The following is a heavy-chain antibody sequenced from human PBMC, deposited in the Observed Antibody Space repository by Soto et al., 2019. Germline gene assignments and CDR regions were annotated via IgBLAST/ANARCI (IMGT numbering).Heavy chain of an antibody. J-gene: IGHJ4*02. D-gene: IGHD1-26*01. CDR3: SRPGWDFVLPSDY. V-gene: IGHV4-39*01. CDR1: GAAIDSSAYY. CDR2: IFYSGTA. Sequence: SETLSLTCTVSGAAIDSSAYYWCWIRHPPGKGLEWIGSIFYSGTAYYNPSLAGRVTMSVDTSKNQFSLNLNSVTAADTAVYFCSRPGWDFVLPSDYWGPGTLVTVSS.